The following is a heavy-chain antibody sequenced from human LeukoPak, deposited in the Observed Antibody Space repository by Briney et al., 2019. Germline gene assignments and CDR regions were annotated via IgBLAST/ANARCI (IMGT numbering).Heavy chain of an antibody. CDR1: GFTFSSYA. Sequence: PGGSLRLSCAASGFTFSSYAMSWVRQAPGKGLEWVSAISGSGGSTYYADSVKGRFTISRDNSKNTLYLQMNSLRAEDTAVYYCAKDRRAFLEWLTAFDYWGQGTLVTVSS. CDR2: ISGSGGST. J-gene: IGHJ4*02. V-gene: IGHV3-23*01. CDR3: AKDRRAFLEWLTAFDY. D-gene: IGHD3-3*01.